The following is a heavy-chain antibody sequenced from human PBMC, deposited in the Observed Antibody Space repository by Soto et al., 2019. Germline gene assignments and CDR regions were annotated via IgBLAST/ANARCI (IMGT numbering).Heavy chain of an antibody. D-gene: IGHD6-13*01. CDR3: ARGISEQQLNLGIEY. CDR1: GGSFSGYY. J-gene: IGHJ4*02. CDR2: INHSGST. V-gene: IGHV4-34*01. Sequence: TLSLTCAVYGGSFSGYYWSWIRQPPGKGLEWIGEINHSGSTNYNPSLKSRVIISVDTSKNQFSLKLSSVTAADTAVYYCARGISEQQLNLGIEYWGQGTLVTVSS.